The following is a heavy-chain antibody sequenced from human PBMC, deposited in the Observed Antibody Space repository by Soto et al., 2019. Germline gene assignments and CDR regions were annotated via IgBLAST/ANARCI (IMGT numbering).Heavy chain of an antibody. Sequence: SETLSLTCTVSGVSITTTSYYWGWIRQPPGKGLEWIGSVYFSGTTYYNPSLKSRVTISVDTSKNHFSLRLSSVTAADTAIYYCARQGSYWGQGTLVTVSS. V-gene: IGHV4-39*01. CDR1: GVSITTTSYY. CDR3: ARQGSY. CDR2: VYFSGTT. J-gene: IGHJ4*02.